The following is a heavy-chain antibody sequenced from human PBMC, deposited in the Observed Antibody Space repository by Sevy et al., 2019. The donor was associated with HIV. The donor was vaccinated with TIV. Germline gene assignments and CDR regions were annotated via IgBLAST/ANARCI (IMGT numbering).Heavy chain of an antibody. Sequence: GGFLRLSCAASGFTFSSYAMSWVRQAPGKGLEWVSAISGSGGSTYYADSVKGRFTISRDNSKNMLYLQMNSLRAEDTAVYYCAKDRSYYDSSGYSLDYWGQGTLVTVSS. CDR2: ISGSGGST. D-gene: IGHD3-22*01. CDR3: AKDRSYYDSSGYSLDY. J-gene: IGHJ4*02. V-gene: IGHV3-23*01. CDR1: GFTFSSYA.